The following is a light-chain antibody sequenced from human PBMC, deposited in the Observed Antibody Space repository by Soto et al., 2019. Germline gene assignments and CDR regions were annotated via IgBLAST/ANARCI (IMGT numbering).Light chain of an antibody. J-gene: IGKJ1*01. CDR1: QSVSSN. CDR2: GAS. Sequence: EIVMTQSPATLSVSPGERATLSCRASQSVSSNLAWYQQKPGQAPSLLIYGASTRATGIPARFSGSGSGTEFTLTISSLQSEDFVVYYCQQYKNWPRTFGQGTKVEIK. V-gene: IGKV3-15*01. CDR3: QQYKNWPRT.